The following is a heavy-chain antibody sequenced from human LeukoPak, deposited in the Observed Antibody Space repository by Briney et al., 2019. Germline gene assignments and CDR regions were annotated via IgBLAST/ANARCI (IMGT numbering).Heavy chain of an antibody. V-gene: IGHV3-48*03. J-gene: IGHJ4*02. Sequence: GGSLRLSCAASGFTFSSYEMNWVRQAPGKGLEWVSYISSSGSTIYYADSVKGRFTISRDNAKNSLYLQMNSLRAEDTAVYYYARLCSSPFDYWGQGTLVTVSS. CDR1: GFTFSSYE. D-gene: IGHD6-13*01. CDR3: ARLCSSPFDY. CDR2: ISSSGSTI.